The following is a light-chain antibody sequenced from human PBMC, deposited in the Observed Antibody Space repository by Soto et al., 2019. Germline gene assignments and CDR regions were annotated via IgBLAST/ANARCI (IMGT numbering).Light chain of an antibody. CDR3: SSYAGSNNYV. CDR1: SSDVGGYHY. V-gene: IGLV2-8*01. CDR2: DVS. J-gene: IGLJ1*01. Sequence: QSALTQPPSASGSPGQSVTISCTGTSSDVGGYHYVSWYQLHPGKAPKLMIYDVSKRPSGVPDRFSGSKSGNTASLTVSGLQAEDEADYYCSSYAGSNNYVFGTGTSSPS.